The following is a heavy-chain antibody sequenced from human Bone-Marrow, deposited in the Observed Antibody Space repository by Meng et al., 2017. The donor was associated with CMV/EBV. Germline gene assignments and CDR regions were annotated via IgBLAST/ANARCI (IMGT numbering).Heavy chain of an antibody. J-gene: IGHJ4*02. CDR3: ARHSHCSSTSCPFDY. Sequence: SGFTVSSYGMHWVRQAPGKGLEWVAVISYDGSNKNYADSVKGRFTISRDNSKNTLYLQMNSLSAEDTAVYYCARHSHCSSTSCPFDYWGQGTLVTVSS. V-gene: IGHV3-30-3*01. CDR1: GFTVSSYG. CDR2: ISYDGSNK. D-gene: IGHD2-2*01.